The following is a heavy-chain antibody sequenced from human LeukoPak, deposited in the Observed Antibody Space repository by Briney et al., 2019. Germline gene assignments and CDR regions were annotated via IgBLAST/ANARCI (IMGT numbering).Heavy chain of an antibody. Sequence: RPGGSLRLSCAASGFTFSSYAMHWVRQAPGKGLEWVAVISYDGSNKYDADSVKGRFTISRDNSKNTLYLQMNSLRAEDTAVYYCARDKTGYSSSWTFDYWGQGTLVTVSS. CDR3: ARDKTGYSSSWTFDY. V-gene: IGHV3-30*04. J-gene: IGHJ4*02. CDR2: ISYDGSNK. D-gene: IGHD6-13*01. CDR1: GFTFSSYA.